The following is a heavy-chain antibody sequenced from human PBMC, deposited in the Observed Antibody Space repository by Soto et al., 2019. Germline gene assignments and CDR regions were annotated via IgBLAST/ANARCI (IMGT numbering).Heavy chain of an antibody. CDR2: IYHSGST. V-gene: IGHV4-30-2*01. Sequence: SETLSLTCAVSGGSISSGGYSWSWIRQPPGKGLEWIGYIYHSGSTNYNPSLKSRVTISVDRSKNQFSLKLSSVTAAETAVYKSPARGPLPTAGNGKYYYYGRDVWGQGTRVTVSS. D-gene: IGHD1-26*01. CDR3: PARGPLPTAGNGKYYYYGRDV. J-gene: IGHJ6*02. CDR1: GGSISSGGYS.